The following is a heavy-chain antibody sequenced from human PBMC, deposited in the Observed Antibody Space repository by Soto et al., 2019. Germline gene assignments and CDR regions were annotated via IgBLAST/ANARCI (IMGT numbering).Heavy chain of an antibody. D-gene: IGHD3-16*01. V-gene: IGHV3-30-3*01. CDR3: ARGRAGGLDI. CDR2: ISYDGSNK. CDR1: GFTFSSYD. J-gene: IGHJ3*02. Sequence: QVQLVESGGGVVQPGRSLRLSCAASGFTFSSYDMHWVRQAPGKGLEWVSVISYDGSNKYYADSVKGRFTISRDSSKNTLSLQMNSLRVEDTAVYYCARGRAGGLDIWGQGTMVTVS.